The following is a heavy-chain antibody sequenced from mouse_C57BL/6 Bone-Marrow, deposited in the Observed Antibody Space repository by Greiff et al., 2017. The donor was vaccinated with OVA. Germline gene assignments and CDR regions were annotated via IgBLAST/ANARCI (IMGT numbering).Heavy chain of an antibody. CDR2: ILPGSGST. J-gene: IGHJ4*01. CDR1: GYTFTGYW. D-gene: IGHD2-5*01. Sequence: VQLQQSGAELMKPGASVKLSCKATGYTFTGYWIEWVKQRPGHGLEWIGEILPGSGSTNYNEKFKGKATFTADTSSNTAYMQLSSLTTEDSAIYYWASQDAYYSNFYAMDYWGQGTSVTVAS. CDR3: ASQDAYYSNFYAMDY. V-gene: IGHV1-9*01.